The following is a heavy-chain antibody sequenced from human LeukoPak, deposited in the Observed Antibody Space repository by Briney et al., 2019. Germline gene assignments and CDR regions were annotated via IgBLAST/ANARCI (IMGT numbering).Heavy chain of an antibody. D-gene: IGHD4-17*01. J-gene: IGHJ6*03. CDR1: GFSVSDNY. CDR3: ARDGVASTVGDYYYMDV. Sequence: GGSLRLSCAASGFSVSDNYMTWVRQAPGKGLEWVSIIYSGGSTYYADSVKGRFTISRDNSKNTLYLQMNSLRAEDTAVYYCARDGVASTVGDYYYMDVWGKGTTVTVSS. V-gene: IGHV3-53*05. CDR2: IYSGGST.